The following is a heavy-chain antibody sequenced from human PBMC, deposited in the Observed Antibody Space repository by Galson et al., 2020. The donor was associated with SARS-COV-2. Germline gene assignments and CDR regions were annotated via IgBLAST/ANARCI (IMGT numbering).Heavy chain of an antibody. D-gene: IGHD3-16*02. CDR3: TTDRAYDYVWGSYRYSDY. J-gene: IGHJ4*02. V-gene: IGHV3-15*01. Sequence: GGSMRLSCAPSGFTFSNAWMTWVRQAPGKGLEWDGRIKSKTDGGTTDYAAPVKGRFTISRDDSKNTLYLQMNSLKTEDTAVYYCTTDRAYDYVWGSYRYSDYWGQGTLVTVSS. CDR2: IKSKTDGGTT. CDR1: GFTFSNAW.